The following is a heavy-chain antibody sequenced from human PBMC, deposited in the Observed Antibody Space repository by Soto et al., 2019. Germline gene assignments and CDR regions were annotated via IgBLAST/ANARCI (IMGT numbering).Heavy chain of an antibody. CDR2: IYYSGST. CDR3: ARGIRVGGFDY. Sequence: SETLSLTCTVSGDSISSYYWSWIRQPPGKGLEWIGYIYYSGSTNYNPSLKSRVTISVDTSKNQFSLKLSSVTAADTAVHYCARGIRVGGFDYWGQGTLVTVSS. V-gene: IGHV4-59*01. CDR1: GDSISSYY. D-gene: IGHD3-16*01. J-gene: IGHJ4*02.